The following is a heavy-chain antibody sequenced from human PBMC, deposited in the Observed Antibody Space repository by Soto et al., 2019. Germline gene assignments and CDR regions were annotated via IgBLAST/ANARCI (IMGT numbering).Heavy chain of an antibody. V-gene: IGHV6-1*01. CDR2: TYYRSRWYN. CDR1: GDSVSGNSAA. D-gene: IGHD1-1*01. J-gene: IGHJ6*03. Sequence: PSQTLSLTCAISGDSVSGNSAAWNWIRLSPSRGLEWLASTYYRSRWYNDYAVSVRSRITVNAVTSKNQFSLQLTSVTLEDTAIYYCAGTTSHHWLYMDVWGRGTTVTVSS. CDR3: AGTTSHHWLYMDV.